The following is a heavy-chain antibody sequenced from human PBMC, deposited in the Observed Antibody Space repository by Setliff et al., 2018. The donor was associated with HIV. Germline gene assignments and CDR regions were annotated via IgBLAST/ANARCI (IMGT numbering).Heavy chain of an antibody. J-gene: IGHJ6*02. CDR2: INPSGGST. Sequence: GASVKVSCKASGYTFTSYYMHWVRQAPGQGLEWMGIINPSGGSTSYAQKFQGRVTMTRDTSTSTVYMELSSLRSEDAAVYYCARGNTAMVYPYYYGMDVWGQGTTVTVSS. V-gene: IGHV1-46*01. CDR3: ARGNTAMVYPYYYGMDV. D-gene: IGHD5-18*01. CDR1: GYTFTSYY.